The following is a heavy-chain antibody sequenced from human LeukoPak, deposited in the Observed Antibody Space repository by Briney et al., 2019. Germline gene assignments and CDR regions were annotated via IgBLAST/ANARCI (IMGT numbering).Heavy chain of an antibody. J-gene: IGHJ3*02. CDR2: LYPGDSDT. CDR1: GYDFTNYW. D-gene: IGHD6-13*01. CDR3: AKQAGYRSSWAADDAFDI. Sequence: PGESLKISCKASGYDFTNYWIGWVRQMPGKGLEWMGILYPGDSDTRYSPSFRGQVTISADKSISTAYLQWSSLEASDTAMYYCAKQAGYRSSWAADDAFDIWGQGTMVTVSS. V-gene: IGHV5-51*01.